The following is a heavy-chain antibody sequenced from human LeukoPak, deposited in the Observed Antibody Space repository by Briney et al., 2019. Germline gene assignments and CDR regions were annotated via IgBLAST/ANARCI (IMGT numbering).Heavy chain of an antibody. CDR3: AKSFGGSYYYYGMDV. D-gene: IGHD1-26*01. CDR1: GFTFSNHA. Sequence: GGSLRLSCAASGFTFSNHAMHWVRQAPGKGLEWMSLISHDGNNKYYTDSVKGRVSISRDNSRDTLYLQMSSLRPEDTALYYCAKSFGGSYYYYGMDVWGQGTTVTVSS. J-gene: IGHJ6*02. CDR2: ISHDGNNK. V-gene: IGHV3-30*04.